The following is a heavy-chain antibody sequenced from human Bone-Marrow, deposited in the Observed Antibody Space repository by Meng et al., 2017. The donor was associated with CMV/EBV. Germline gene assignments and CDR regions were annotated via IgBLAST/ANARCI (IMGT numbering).Heavy chain of an antibody. J-gene: IGHJ5*02. D-gene: IGHD3-3*01. CDR1: GGSISSYY. CDR2: IYYSGST. CDR3: ARDRFRFDP. V-gene: IGHV4-59*01. Sequence: GSLRLSCTVSGGSISSYYWSWIRQPPGKGLEWIGYIYYSGSTNYNPSLKSRVTISVDTSKNQFSLKLSSVTAADTAVYYCARDRFRFDPWGQGTLVTVSS.